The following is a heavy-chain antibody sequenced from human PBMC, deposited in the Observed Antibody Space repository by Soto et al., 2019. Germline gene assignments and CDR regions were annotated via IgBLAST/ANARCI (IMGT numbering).Heavy chain of an antibody. CDR1: GGSISSGGYY. CDR2: IYDSGNT. Sequence: QVQLRESGAGLVKPSQTLSLTCTVSGGSISSGGYYWSWIRQFPGKGLEWIGYIYDSGNTYYNPSLKSRITISTDTSKSQFSLNLTSVTAADTAVYYCASQATGWYPDYWGQGTLVTVSS. D-gene: IGHD6-19*01. CDR3: ASQATGWYPDY. V-gene: IGHV4-31*03. J-gene: IGHJ4*02.